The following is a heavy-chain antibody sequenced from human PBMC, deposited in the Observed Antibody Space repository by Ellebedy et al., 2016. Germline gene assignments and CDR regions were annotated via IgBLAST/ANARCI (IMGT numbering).Heavy chain of an antibody. CDR3: ATAAEVVAATLGAFDI. CDR2: FDPEDGET. CDR1: GYTLTELS. D-gene: IGHD2-15*01. J-gene: IGHJ3*02. Sequence: ASVKVSCKVSGYTLTELSMHWVRQAPGKGLEWMGGFDPEDGETIYAQKFQGRVTMTEDTSTDTAYMELSSLRSEDTAVYYCATAAEVVAATLGAFDIWGQGTMVTVSS. V-gene: IGHV1-24*01.